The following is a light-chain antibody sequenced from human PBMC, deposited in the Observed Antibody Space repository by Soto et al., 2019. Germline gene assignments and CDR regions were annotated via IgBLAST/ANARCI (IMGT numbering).Light chain of an antibody. CDR2: EVS. CDR3: RSYEGSNSYV. J-gene: IGLJ1*01. Sequence: QSALTQPASVSGSPGQSITLSCTGTSSDVGSYNFVSWYQQHPGKAPKLMIYEVSTRPSGVSNRFSGSKSGSTASLTFSGLQAEDEADYYCRSYEGSNSYVFGTGTKVTVL. V-gene: IGLV2-23*02. CDR1: SSDVGSYNF.